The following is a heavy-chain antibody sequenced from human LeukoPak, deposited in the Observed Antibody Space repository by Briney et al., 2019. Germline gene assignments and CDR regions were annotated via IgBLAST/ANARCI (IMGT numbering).Heavy chain of an antibody. J-gene: IGHJ4*02. D-gene: IGHD1-26*01. CDR3: ARDLGPLVGATAAFDY. Sequence: SETLSLTCAVYGVSFSGYYWSWIRQPPGKGLEWMGEINHSGSTNYNPSLKSRVTISVDTSKNQFSLKLSSVTAADTAVYYCARDLGPLVGATAAFDYWGQGTLVTVSS. CDR1: GVSFSGYY. V-gene: IGHV4-34*01. CDR2: INHSGST.